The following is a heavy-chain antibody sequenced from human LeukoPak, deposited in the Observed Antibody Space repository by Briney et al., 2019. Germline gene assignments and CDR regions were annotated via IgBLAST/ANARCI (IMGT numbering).Heavy chain of an antibody. CDR3: ARDRNYDFWSGYYTPWFDP. CDR1: GYTFTSYD. Sequence: ASVKVSCKASGYTFTSYDINLVRQATGQGLEWMGWISAYNGNTNYAQKLQGRVTMTTDTSTSTAYMELRSLRSDDTAVYYCARDRNYDFWSGYYTPWFDPWGQGTLVTVSS. D-gene: IGHD3-3*01. J-gene: IGHJ5*02. CDR2: ISAYNGNT. V-gene: IGHV1-18*01.